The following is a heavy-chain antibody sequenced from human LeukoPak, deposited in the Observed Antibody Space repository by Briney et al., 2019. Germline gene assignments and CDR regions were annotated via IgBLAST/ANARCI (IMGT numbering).Heavy chain of an antibody. J-gene: IGHJ4*02. Sequence: SETLSLTCTVSGGSISSYYWSWIRQPPGKGLEWIGYIYYSGSTNYNPSLKSRVTISVDTSKNQFSLKLSSVTAAGTAVYYCARGTMITFGGVIAPDYFDYWGQGTLVTVSS. CDR2: IYYSGST. CDR1: GGSISSYY. V-gene: IGHV4-59*01. D-gene: IGHD3-16*02. CDR3: ARGTMITFGGVIAPDYFDY.